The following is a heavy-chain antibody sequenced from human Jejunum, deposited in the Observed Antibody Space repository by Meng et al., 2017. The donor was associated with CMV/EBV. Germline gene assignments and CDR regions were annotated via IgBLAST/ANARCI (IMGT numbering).Heavy chain of an antibody. Sequence: GFTFSIDSMNWVRQAPGKGLEWVSSISTTSTYISYADSLKGRFTISRDNAKNSLYLQMNSLRSEDTAMYYCATDRMDTSARRGFFDYWGQGTLVTVSS. CDR1: GFTFSIDS. D-gene: IGHD5-18*01. CDR3: ATDRMDTSARRGFFDY. V-gene: IGHV3-21*01. J-gene: IGHJ4*02. CDR2: ISTTSTYI.